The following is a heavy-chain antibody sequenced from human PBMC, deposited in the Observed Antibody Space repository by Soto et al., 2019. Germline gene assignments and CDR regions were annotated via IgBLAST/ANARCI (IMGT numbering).Heavy chain of an antibody. CDR3: ARQLGLYAFDI. CDR2: IYYSGST. Sequence: SETLSLTCTVSGGSISSGDYYWSWIRQPPGKGLEWIGYIYYSGSTYYNPSLKSRVTISVDTSKNQFSLKLSSVTAADTAVYYCARQLGLYAFDIWGQGTMVTVSS. J-gene: IGHJ3*02. V-gene: IGHV4-30-4*01. CDR1: GGSISSGDYY. D-gene: IGHD7-27*01.